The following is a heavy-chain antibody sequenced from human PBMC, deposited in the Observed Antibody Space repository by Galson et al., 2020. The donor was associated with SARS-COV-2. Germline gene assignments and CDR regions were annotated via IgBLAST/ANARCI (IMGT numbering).Heavy chain of an antibody. CDR3: ARDQGYCSGDVCYALFDS. CDR2: IKQDGTEK. J-gene: IGHJ4*02. V-gene: IGHV3-7*01. D-gene: IGHD2-15*01. Sequence: NWVRQAPGKGLEWVANIKQDGTEKYYVDSVKGRFTISRDNAKNSLYLQMDSLRAEDTAVYYCARDQGYCSGDVCYALFDSWGQGTLVTVSS.